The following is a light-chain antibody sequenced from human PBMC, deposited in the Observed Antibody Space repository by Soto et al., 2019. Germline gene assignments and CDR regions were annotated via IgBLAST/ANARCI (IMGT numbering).Light chain of an antibody. CDR1: QGISSY. CDR2: KAP. CDR3: QHYNSYSEA. J-gene: IGKJ1*01. V-gene: IGKV1D-8*03. Sequence: VIWMTQSPSLLSASTGDRVTISCRMSQGISSYLAWYQQKPGKAPELLIYKAPTLKSGVPSRFSGSGSGTEFTLTISSLQPDDFATYYCQHYNSYSEAFGQGTKVDIK.